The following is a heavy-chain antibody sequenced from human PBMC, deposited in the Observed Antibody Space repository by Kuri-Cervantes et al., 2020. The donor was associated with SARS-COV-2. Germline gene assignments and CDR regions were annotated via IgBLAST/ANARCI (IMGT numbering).Heavy chain of an antibody. V-gene: IGHV3-30-3*01. D-gene: IGHD3-22*01. CDR3: ARGDYYDSSGYYLHYFDY. J-gene: IGHJ4*02. Sequence: GESLKISGAASGFTFSSYAMHWVRQAPGKGLEWVAVISYDGSNKYYADSVKGRFTISRDNSKNTLYLQMNSLRAEDTAVYYCARGDYYDSSGYYLHYFDYWGQGTLVTVSS. CDR1: GFTFSSYA. CDR2: ISYDGSNK.